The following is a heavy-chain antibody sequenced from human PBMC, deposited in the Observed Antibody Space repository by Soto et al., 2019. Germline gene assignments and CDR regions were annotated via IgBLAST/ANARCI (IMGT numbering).Heavy chain of an antibody. D-gene: IGHD2-21*02. CDR1: GYTFSNYG. J-gene: IGHJ4*02. CDR2: IGVYNGNT. V-gene: IGHV1-18*01. CDR3: ARVEYGDLIYVDY. Sequence: QVHLVQSGAELKKPGSSLKVCGKASGYTFSNYGITWVRQAPGQGLEWMGWIGVYNGNTDYEQKFQDRVAMTTDTSTTTAYLELRSLRSDDTAVYYCARVEYGDLIYVDYWGQGTLVTVSS.